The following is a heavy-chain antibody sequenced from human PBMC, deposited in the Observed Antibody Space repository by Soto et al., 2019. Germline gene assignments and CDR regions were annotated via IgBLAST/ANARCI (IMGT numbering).Heavy chain of an antibody. J-gene: IGHJ6*02. V-gene: IGHV3-30-3*01. CDR1: GFTFSSYA. Sequence: GGSLRLSCAASGFTFSSYAMHWVRQAPGKGLEWVAVISYDGSNKYYADSVKGRFTISRDNSKNTLYLQMNSLRAEDTAVYYCARPIVVVPAAMPEYYYYGMDVWGQGTTVTVSS. CDR2: ISYDGSNK. D-gene: IGHD2-2*01. CDR3: ARPIVVVPAAMPEYYYYGMDV.